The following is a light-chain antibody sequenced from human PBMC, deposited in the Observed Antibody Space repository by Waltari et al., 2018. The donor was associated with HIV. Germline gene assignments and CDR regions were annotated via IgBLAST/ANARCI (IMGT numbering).Light chain of an antibody. V-gene: IGKV3-15*01. Sequence: EIVMTQSPATLSVSPGERVTLSCRASQSVNDDLAWYQQTPGQAPSLLIYDGSTRATVVPARCSGRGSGTEFTLTISSPQSEDFAVYYCQQYNNWPPLTFGGGTRVEIK. J-gene: IGKJ4*01. CDR1: QSVNDD. CDR3: QQYNNWPPLT. CDR2: DGS.